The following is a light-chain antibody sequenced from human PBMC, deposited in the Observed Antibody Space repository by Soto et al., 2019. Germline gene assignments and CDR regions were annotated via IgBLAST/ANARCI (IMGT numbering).Light chain of an antibody. Sequence: DIVMTQSPDSLAVSLGKRATINCKSSQSVLYSSNNKNYLAWYQQKPGQPPKLLIYWASTRESGVPDRFSGSGSGTDFTLTISSLQAKDVAVYYCQQYYSTPPYTFGQGTKLEIK. J-gene: IGKJ2*01. CDR2: WAS. CDR3: QQYYSTPPYT. V-gene: IGKV4-1*01. CDR1: QSVLYSSNNKNY.